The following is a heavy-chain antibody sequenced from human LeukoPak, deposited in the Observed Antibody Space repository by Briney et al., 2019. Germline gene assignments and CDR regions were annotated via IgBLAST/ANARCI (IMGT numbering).Heavy chain of an antibody. CDR3: ARGLYTMIRGVIIY. V-gene: IGHV1-8*02. CDR2: MNPNSGNT. D-gene: IGHD3-10*01. CDR1: GGTFSSYA. Sequence: GSSVKVSCKASGGTFSSYAISWVRQAPGQGLEWMGGMNPNSGNTGYAQKFQGRVTMTRNTSISTAYMELSSLRSEDTAVYYCARGLYTMIRGVIIYWGQGTLVTVSS. J-gene: IGHJ4*02.